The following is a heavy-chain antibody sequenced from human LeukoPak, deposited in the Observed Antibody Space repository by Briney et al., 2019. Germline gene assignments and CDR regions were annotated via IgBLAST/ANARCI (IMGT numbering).Heavy chain of an antibody. CDR3: AREATWGEWYFDH. D-gene: IGHD3-3*01. CDR1: GITFGRHG. CDR2: IADDGGVK. J-gene: IGHJ4*02. V-gene: IGHV3-30*03. Sequence: GRSLRLSCVAFGITFGRHGLDWVRQAPAKGLEWVGVIADDGGVKQYADSVKGRFTVSRDNSKSTLYLQMNGLSVEDTAIYYCAREATWGEWYFDHWGQGTLVTVSS.